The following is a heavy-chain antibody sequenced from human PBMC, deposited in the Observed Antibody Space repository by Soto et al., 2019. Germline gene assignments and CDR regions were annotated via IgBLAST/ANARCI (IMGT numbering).Heavy chain of an antibody. D-gene: IGHD6-19*01. CDR3: ARGSSSSIAVAGPLYYYGMDV. J-gene: IGHJ6*02. Sequence: QVQLVQSGAEVKKPGASVKVSCKASGYTFTGYYMHWVRQAPGQGLEWMGWINPNSGGTNYAKKFQGWVTMTRDTSISTAYMGLSRLRSDDTAVYYCARGSSSSIAVAGPLYYYGMDVWGQGTTVTVSS. CDR2: INPNSGGT. CDR1: GYTFTGYY. V-gene: IGHV1-2*04.